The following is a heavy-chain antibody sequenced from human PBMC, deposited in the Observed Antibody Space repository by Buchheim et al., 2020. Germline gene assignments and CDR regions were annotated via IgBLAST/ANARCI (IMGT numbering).Heavy chain of an antibody. V-gene: IGHV3-7*01. CDR1: GFTFSSYW. CDR3: ARPDFGGYSSGWYGVFDY. CDR2: IKQDGSEK. Sequence: EVQLVESGGGLVQPGGSLRLSCAASGFTFSSYWMSWVRQAPGKGLEWVANIKQDGSEKYYVDSVKGRFTISRDNAKNSLYLQMNSLRAEDTVVYYCARPDFGGYSSGWYGVFDYWGQGTL. D-gene: IGHD6-19*01. J-gene: IGHJ4*02.